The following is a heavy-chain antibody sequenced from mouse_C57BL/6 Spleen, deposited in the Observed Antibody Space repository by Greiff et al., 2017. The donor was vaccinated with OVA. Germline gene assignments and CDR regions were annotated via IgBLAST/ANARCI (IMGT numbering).Heavy chain of an antibody. D-gene: IGHD4-1*01. CDR3: TSSNWDLYFDV. J-gene: IGHJ1*03. CDR1: GYTFTSSW. V-gene: IGHV1-5*01. CDR2: IYPGNSDT. Sequence: VQLQQSGTVLARPGASVKMSCKTSGYTFTSSWMHWVKQRPGQGLEWIGAIYPGNSDTSYNQKFKGKAKMTAVTSASTAYMELSSLTNEDSAVYYCTSSNWDLYFDVWGTGTTVTVSS.